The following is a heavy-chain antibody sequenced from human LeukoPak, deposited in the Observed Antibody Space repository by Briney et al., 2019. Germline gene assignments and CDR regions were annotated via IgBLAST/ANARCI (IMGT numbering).Heavy chain of an antibody. Sequence: PGGSLRLSCAASGLIFSTYPMHWVRQAPGKGLEWVSAISGSGGSTTNADSVKGRFTISRDNSENTLSLHMNSLRAEDTAVYYCAKGSSGWPYYYDHWGQGTLVTVSS. D-gene: IGHD6-19*01. CDR2: ISGSGGST. J-gene: IGHJ4*02. CDR1: GLIFSTYP. CDR3: AKGSSGWPYYYDH. V-gene: IGHV3-23*01.